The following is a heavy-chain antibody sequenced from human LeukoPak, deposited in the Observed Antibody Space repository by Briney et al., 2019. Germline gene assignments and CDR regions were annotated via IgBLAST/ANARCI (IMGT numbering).Heavy chain of an antibody. V-gene: IGHV3-72*01. CDR3: ARVGVISGSYYFDY. CDR1: GFTFSDHY. D-gene: IGHD3-10*01. CDR2: TRNKANSYTT. J-gene: IGHJ4*02. Sequence: GGSLRLSCAASGFTFSDHYMDWVRQAPGKGLEWVGRTRNKANSYTTEYAASVKGRFTISRDDSKNSLYLQMNSLKTEDTAVYYCARVGVISGSYYFDYWGQGTLVTVYS.